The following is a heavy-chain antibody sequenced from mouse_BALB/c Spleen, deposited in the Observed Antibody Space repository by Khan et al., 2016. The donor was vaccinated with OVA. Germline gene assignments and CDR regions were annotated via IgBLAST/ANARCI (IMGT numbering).Heavy chain of an antibody. V-gene: IGHV14-3*02. J-gene: IGHJ4*01. CDR3: SRRRGHYEAYDMDY. D-gene: IGHD2-1*01. CDR2: IDPANGNT. CDR1: GFNIKDTY. Sequence: VQLQQSGAELVKPGASVKLSCTASGFNIKDTYIHWVKQRPEQGLEWIGRIDPANGNTKYDPKFLGKATITADTSSHTAYLEPSRMTYEDSAVYYFSRRRGHYEAYDMDYWGQGTSVTVSS.